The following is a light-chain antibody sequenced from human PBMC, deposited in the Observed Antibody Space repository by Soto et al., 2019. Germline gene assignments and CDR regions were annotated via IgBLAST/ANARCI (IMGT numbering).Light chain of an antibody. CDR1: QSVSGE. CDR3: QQYNNWPPIT. V-gene: IGKV3D-15*01. J-gene: IGKJ5*01. CDR2: GSS. Sequence: EIVMTQAPATLSVSPGETATLSCRASQSVSGELAWFQQKPGQAPRLLISGSSNRATGIPDRFSGSGSGTEFTLTISSLQSEDFAVYYCQQYNNWPPITFGPGTRLEIK.